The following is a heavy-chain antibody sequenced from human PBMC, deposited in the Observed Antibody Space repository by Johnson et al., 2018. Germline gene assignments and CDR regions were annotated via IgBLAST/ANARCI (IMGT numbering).Heavy chain of an antibody. CDR2: LNHSGST. D-gene: IGHD3-3*01. CDR1: GGSFSGYY. Sequence: QVQLQQWGAGLLKPSETLSLTCGVYGGSFSGYYWSWIRQPPGKGPEWIGELNHSGSTNYNPSLKSRVTISSEMSKDQFSLKLNSVTAAGTDVYYCARVTRSGFWSASHAFDIWGQGTVVTVSS. J-gene: IGHJ3*02. CDR3: ARVTRSGFWSASHAFDI. V-gene: IGHV4-34*01.